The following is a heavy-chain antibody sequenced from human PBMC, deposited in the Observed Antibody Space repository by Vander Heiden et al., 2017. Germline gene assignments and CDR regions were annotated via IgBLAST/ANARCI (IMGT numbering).Heavy chain of an antibody. V-gene: IGHV3-23*01. CDR2: ISGSGGSK. CDR3: AKDVDAGYSSGGYCPY. J-gene: IGHJ4*02. D-gene: IGHD6-19*01. Sequence: EVQLFESGDALVRPGRSLGLSCAASAVTFSSAAMRWGRHAAGKGVGWVSVISGSGGSKYYADAVKGRSTICRDNSKNPLYLQMNSRRDEDTVVYYWAKDVDAGYSSGGYCPYWGQGTLVTVSS. CDR1: AVTFSSAA.